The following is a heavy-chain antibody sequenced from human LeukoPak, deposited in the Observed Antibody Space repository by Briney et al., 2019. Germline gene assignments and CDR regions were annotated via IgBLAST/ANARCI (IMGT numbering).Heavy chain of an antibody. CDR3: ASSGAMVRGVIPEN. D-gene: IGHD3-10*01. CDR2: TYTSGST. Sequence: SETLSLTCTVSGGSISSGSYYWSWIRQPAGKGLEWIGRTYTSGSTNYNPSLKSRVTISVDTSKNQFPLKLSSVTAADTAVYYCASSGAMVRGVIPENWGQGTLVTVSS. V-gene: IGHV4-61*02. CDR1: GGSISSGSYY. J-gene: IGHJ4*02.